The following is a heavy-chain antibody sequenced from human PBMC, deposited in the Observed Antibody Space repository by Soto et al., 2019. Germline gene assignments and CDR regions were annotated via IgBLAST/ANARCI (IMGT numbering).Heavy chain of an antibody. CDR2: IWHDGSDI. Sequence: QMHLVVSGGGVVQPGRSLRLSCAGSGFTFSTSVMHWVRQAPGKRLEWLAVIWHDGSDISYGDSVRGRFTISRDNSKNTLYLEMDNGREEDTAVYFCARDGTDTASSYFLDYWGQGTLVTVSS. V-gene: IGHV3-33*01. CDR1: GFTFSTSV. J-gene: IGHJ4*02. D-gene: IGHD2-21*02. CDR3: ARDGTDTASSYFLDY.